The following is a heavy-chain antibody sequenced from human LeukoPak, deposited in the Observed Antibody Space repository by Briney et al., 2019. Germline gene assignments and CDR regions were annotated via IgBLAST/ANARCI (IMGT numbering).Heavy chain of an antibody. CDR1: GFTFSSYA. CDR3: ARDIMEWHYYGMDV. J-gene: IGHJ6*02. V-gene: IGHV3-30-3*01. CDR2: ISYDGSNK. D-gene: IGHD1-1*01. Sequence: GGSLRLSCAASGFTFSSYAMHWVRQAPGKGLEWVAVISYDGSNKYYADSVKGRFTFSRDNSKNTLYLQMNSLRAEDTAVYYCARDIMEWHYYGMDVWGQGTTVTVSS.